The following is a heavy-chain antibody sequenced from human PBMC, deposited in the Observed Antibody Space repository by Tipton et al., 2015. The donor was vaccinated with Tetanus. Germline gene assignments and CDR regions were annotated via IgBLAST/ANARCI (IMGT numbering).Heavy chain of an antibody. J-gene: IGHJ6*02. D-gene: IGHD3-16*01. CDR1: GDTLSNGDYY. CDR2: IYYSGST. V-gene: IGHV4-30-4*01. CDR3: ARDHGITWGGMGSYYGMDV. Sequence: TLSLTCTVSGDTLSNGDYYWSWIRQPPGKGLESIGYIYYSGSTYYNPSLKSRVTISVDTSKNQFSLRLSSVTAADTAVYYCARDHGITWGGMGSYYGMDVWGQGSTVTVS.